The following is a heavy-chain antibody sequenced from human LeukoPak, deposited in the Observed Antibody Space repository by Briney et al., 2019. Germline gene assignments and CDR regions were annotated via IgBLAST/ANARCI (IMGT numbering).Heavy chain of an antibody. Sequence: ASVKVSCKASGYTFTGYYMHWVRQAPGQGLEWIGIINRSGGSTSYAQKFQGRVTMTRDMSTSTVYMELSSLRSEDTAVYYCARDEEWLRAFDIWGQGTMVTVSS. CDR2: INRSGGST. J-gene: IGHJ3*02. CDR3: ARDEEWLRAFDI. D-gene: IGHD3-3*01. CDR1: GYTFTGYY. V-gene: IGHV1-46*01.